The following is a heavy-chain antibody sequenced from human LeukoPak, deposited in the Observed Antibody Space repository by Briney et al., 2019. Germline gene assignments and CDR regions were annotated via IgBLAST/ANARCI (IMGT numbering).Heavy chain of an antibody. CDR1: GFTFSSYG. CDR2: ISYDGSNK. D-gene: IGHD4-23*01. V-gene: IGHV3-30*18. Sequence: GRSLRLSCAASGFTFSSYGMHWVRQAPGKGLEWVAVISYDGSNKYYADSVKGRFTISRDNSKNTLYLQMNSLRAEDTAVYYCAKGDGGSYYYYYYMDVWGKGTTVTVSS. CDR3: AKGDGGSYYYYYYMDV. J-gene: IGHJ6*03.